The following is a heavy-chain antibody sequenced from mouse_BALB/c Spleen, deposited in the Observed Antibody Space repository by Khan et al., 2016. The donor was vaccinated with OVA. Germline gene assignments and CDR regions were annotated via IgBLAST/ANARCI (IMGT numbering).Heavy chain of an antibody. D-gene: IGHD1-1*01. CDR3: AKSVTITTVVATDFDY. Sequence: EVQLQESGPGLVKPSQSLSLTCTVTGYSITSDYAWNWIRQFPGNKLEWMGYISYSGRTSYNPSLKSRISITRDTSKTQFFLQLNSVTTEYTATYYCAKSVTITTVVATDFDYWGQGTTLTVSS. CDR1: GYSITSDYA. J-gene: IGHJ2*01. CDR2: ISYSGRT. V-gene: IGHV3-2*02.